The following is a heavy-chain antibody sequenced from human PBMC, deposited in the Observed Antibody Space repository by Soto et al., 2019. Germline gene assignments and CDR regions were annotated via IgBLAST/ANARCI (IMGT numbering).Heavy chain of an antibody. V-gene: IGHV4-34*01. CDR1: GGSFSGYY. J-gene: IGHJ4*02. CDR3: VRHRSPTVTSLGY. CDR2: INHSGST. D-gene: IGHD4-17*01. Sequence: PSETLSLTCAVYGGSFSGYYWSWIRQPPGKGLEWIGEINHSGSTNYNPSLKSRVTISVDTSKNQFSLKLNSVTATDAAVYYCVRHRSPTVTSLGYWGQGTLVTVSS.